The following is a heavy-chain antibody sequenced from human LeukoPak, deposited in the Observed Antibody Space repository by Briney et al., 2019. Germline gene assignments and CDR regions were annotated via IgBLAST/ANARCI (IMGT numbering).Heavy chain of an antibody. CDR3: ASEYYGSGSYYKPDYYYYYGMDV. CDR1: GYTFTSYG. J-gene: IGHJ6*02. CDR2: ISAYNGNT. D-gene: IGHD3-10*01. V-gene: IGHV1-18*01. Sequence: ASVKVSCKASGYTFTSYGISWVRQAPGQGLEWMGWISAYNGNTNYAQKLQGRVTMTTDTSTSTAYMELRSLRSDDTAVYYCASEYYGSGSYYKPDYYYYYGMDVWGQGTTVTVSS.